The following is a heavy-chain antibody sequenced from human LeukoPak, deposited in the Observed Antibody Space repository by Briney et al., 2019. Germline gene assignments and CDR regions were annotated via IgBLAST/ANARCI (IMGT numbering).Heavy chain of an antibody. CDR1: GHPFRSYA. D-gene: IGHD3-22*01. CDR3: ARVGVGDYYDSSGYPDY. Sequence: GVSLRLFCAASGHPFRSYAMHGAREAPGKGREGVAVISYDGSNKCYAAYVEGRLTISRDNCKFTLYLQMNSLRAEDTAVYYWARVGVGDYYDSSGYPDYWGQGTLVTVSS. V-gene: IGHV3-30-3*01. CDR2: ISYDGSNK. J-gene: IGHJ4*02.